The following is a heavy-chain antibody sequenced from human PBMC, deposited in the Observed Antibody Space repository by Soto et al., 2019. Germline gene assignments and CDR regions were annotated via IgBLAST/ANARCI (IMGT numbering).Heavy chain of an antibody. V-gene: IGHV3-30-3*01. CDR1: GLTLNSFA. CDR3: ARRLTRTVSALGY. D-gene: IGHD6-19*01. Sequence: QVHLVESGGGVVQAGRSLRLSCTASGLTLNSFAIHWVRQAPGKGLEWVSVISEDGGNKYFAESVRGRFLISRDNSKNTVYLQMNSLRLDDTAVYFCARRLTRTVSALGYWGQGTLVSVSS. CDR2: ISEDGGNK. J-gene: IGHJ4*02.